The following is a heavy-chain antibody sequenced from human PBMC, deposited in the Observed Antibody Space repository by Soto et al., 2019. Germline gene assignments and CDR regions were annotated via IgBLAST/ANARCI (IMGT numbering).Heavy chain of an antibody. J-gene: IGHJ6*02. CDR1: GGSISSRYYY. V-gene: IGHV4-30-4*08. CDR2: ISYSGNT. CDR3: ASSSLYGMDV. Sequence: PSETLSLTCSVSGGSISSRYYYWSWIRQPPGKRLVWMANISYSGNTSYNPSLKSRLIISTDTSKSKLSLKVSAVTAADTAVYCCASSSLYGMDVWGRGTTVPVS.